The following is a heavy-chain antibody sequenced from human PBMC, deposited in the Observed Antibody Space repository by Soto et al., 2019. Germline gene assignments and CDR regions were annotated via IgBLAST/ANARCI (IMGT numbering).Heavy chain of an antibody. CDR2: ISWNSGSI. CDR3: AKGGVLLWFGELFSKSYFDD. Sequence: GGSLRLSCAASGFTFDDYAMHWVRQAPGKGLEWVSGISWNSGSIGYADSVKGRFTISRDNAKNSLYLQMNSLRAEDTALYYCAKGGVLLWFGELFSKSYFDDGGQGTLVTVSS. J-gene: IGHJ4*02. V-gene: IGHV3-9*01. D-gene: IGHD3-10*01. CDR1: GFTFDDYA.